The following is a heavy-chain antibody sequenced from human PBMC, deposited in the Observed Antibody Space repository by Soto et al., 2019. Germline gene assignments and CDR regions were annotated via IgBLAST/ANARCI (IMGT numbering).Heavy chain of an antibody. CDR1: GGTFSSYA. CDR2: IIPIFGTA. V-gene: IGHV1-69*13. J-gene: IGHJ6*02. CDR3: ASGDTVTDYYYYYYGMDV. D-gene: IGHD4-4*01. Sequence: SVKVSCKASGGTFSSYAISWVRQAPGQGLEWMGGIIPIFGTANYAQKFQGRVTITADESTSTAYMELSSLRSEDTAVYYCASGDTVTDYYYYYYGMDVWGQGTTVTVSS.